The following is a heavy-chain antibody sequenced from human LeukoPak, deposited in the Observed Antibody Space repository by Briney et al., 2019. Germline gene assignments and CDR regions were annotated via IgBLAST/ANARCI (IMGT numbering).Heavy chain of an antibody. CDR3: ARLGVPAAMGGFDY. D-gene: IGHD2-2*01. J-gene: IGHJ4*02. V-gene: IGHV4-61*01. CDR1: GVSASKGSYY. CDR2: IYYSGTT. Sequence: PSETLSLTCTVSGVSASKGSYYWSWIRQSPGKGLEWIGFIYYSGTTNYNPSLKSRVTISVDTSKNQFSLKLSSVPAAHTAVYYCARLGVPAAMGGFDYWGQGTLVTVSS.